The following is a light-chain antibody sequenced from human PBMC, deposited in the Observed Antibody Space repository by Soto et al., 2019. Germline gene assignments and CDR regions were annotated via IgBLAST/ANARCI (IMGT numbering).Light chain of an antibody. CDR1: SSDVGSYDL. CDR3: CSYAGSTTSV. V-gene: IGLV2-23*01. J-gene: IGLJ1*01. CDR2: EAS. Sequence: QSALTQPASVSGSPGQSITTSCTGTSSDVGSYDLVSWYQQHPGKAPKLMIYEASERPSGVSNRFSGSKSGNTASLTISGLQAEDEADYYCCSYAGSTTSVFGTGTKVTVL.